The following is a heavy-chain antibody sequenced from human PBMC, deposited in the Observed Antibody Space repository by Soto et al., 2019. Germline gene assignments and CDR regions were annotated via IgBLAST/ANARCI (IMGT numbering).Heavy chain of an antibody. CDR3: ASETGYSSGWYFPGFSRYYYGMDV. D-gene: IGHD6-19*01. CDR1: GYTFTSYG. CDR2: ISAYNGNT. J-gene: IGHJ6*02. V-gene: IGHV1-18*01. Sequence: ASVKVSCKVSGYTFTSYGISWVRQAPGQGLEWMGWISAYNGNTNYAQKLQGRVTMTTDTSTSTAYMELRSLRSDDTAVYYCASETGYSSGWYFPGFSRYYYGMDVWGQGTTVTVSS.